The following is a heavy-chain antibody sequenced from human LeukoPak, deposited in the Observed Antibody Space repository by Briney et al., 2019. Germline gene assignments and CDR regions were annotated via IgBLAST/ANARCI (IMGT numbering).Heavy chain of an antibody. J-gene: IGHJ4*02. Sequence: SETLSLTCTVSGGSTSGRYWTWIRQPPGKGLEWMGYIHYDGSANYNPSFKRRGIISLDTSNNQFSLNLKSVTAADTAADHCARLVNYGYSDYWGQGTLVTVSS. V-gene: IGHV4-59*11. D-gene: IGHD3-22*01. CDR3: ARLVNYGYSDY. CDR1: GGSTSGRY. CDR2: IHYDGSA.